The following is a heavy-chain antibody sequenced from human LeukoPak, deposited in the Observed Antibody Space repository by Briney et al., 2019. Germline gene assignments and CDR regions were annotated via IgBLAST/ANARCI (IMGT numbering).Heavy chain of an antibody. CDR1: GYTFNNYY. V-gene: IGHV1-46*02. D-gene: IGHD3-9*01. Sequence: ASVKVSCKASGYTFNNYYIYWVRQAPGQGLEWMGMINPGTDTTSYAQRFRGRVTVTRDASTRTVYMELRSLRSDDTAVYYCARDILTVGFDDWGQGTLVTVSS. J-gene: IGHJ4*02. CDR3: ARDILTVGFDD. CDR2: INPGTDTT.